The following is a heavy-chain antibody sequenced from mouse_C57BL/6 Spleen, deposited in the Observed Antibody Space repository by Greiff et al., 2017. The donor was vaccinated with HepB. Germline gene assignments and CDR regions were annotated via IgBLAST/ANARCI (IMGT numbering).Heavy chain of an antibody. J-gene: IGHJ2*01. V-gene: IGHV1-18*01. CDR1: GYTFTDYN. CDR2: INPNNGGT. D-gene: IGHD2-5*01. Sequence: EVQLQESGPELVKPGASVKIPCKASGYTFTDYNMDWVKQSHGKSLEWIGDINPNNGGTIYNQKFKGKATLTVDKSSSTAYMELRSLTSEDTAVYYCARTHYYSNYALDYWGQGTTLTVSS. CDR3: ARTHYYSNYALDY.